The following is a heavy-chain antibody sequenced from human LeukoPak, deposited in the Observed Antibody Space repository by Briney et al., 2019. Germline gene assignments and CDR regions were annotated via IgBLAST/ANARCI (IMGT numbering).Heavy chain of an antibody. CDR3: ARRGAYSGYDYYF. D-gene: IGHD5-12*01. V-gene: IGHV5-51*01. J-gene: IGHJ4*02. Sequence: PGESLKISCKGSGYSFTSYWIGWVRHTPGKGLEWMGIIYPRDSDTKYSPSFQGQVTISADKSISTAYLQWSSLKASDTAMYFCARRGAYSGYDYYFWGQGTLVTVSS. CDR1: GYSFTSYW. CDR2: IYPRDSDT.